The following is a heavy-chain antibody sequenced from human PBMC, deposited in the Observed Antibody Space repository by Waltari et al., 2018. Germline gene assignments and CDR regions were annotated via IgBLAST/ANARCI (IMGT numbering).Heavy chain of an antibody. CDR2: IYYSGST. J-gene: IGHJ4*02. CDR3: ARLYSVGATRVYFDY. D-gene: IGHD1-26*01. Sequence: GSISSSSYYWGWIRQPPGKGLEWIGSIYYSGSTYYNPSLKSRVTISVDTSKNQFSLKLSSVTAADTAVYYCARLYSVGATRVYFDYWGQGTLVTVSS. V-gene: IGHV4-39*01. CDR1: GSISSSSYY.